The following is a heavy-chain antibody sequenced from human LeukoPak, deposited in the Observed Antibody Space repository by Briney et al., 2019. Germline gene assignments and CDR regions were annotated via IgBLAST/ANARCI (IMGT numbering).Heavy chain of an antibody. V-gene: IGHV3-20*04. Sequence: GGSLILSCAAPGFTFDDYDMSWGRQAPGKGLECVAGINWIGWSTGYADPVNGRFTISRDNPKNSPYLQMKSLRAEDTALYYCARSVERGITGTTGYYYYMDVWGKGTTVTVSS. D-gene: IGHD1-20*01. CDR2: INWIGWST. J-gene: IGHJ6*03. CDR1: GFTFDDYD. CDR3: ARSVERGITGTTGYYYYMDV.